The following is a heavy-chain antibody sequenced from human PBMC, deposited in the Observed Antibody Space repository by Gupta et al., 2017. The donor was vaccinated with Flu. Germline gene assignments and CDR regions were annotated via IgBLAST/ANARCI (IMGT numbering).Heavy chain of an antibody. Sequence: QVQLQESGPGLVKPSQTLSLTCTVSGGSISSGGYYWSWIRQHPGKGLEWIGYIYYSGSTYYNPSLKSRVTISVDKSKNQFSLKLSSVTAAETAVYYCARDRDYYDSSGHFDYWGQGTLVTVSS. J-gene: IGHJ4*02. CDR2: IYYSGST. CDR3: ARDRDYYDSSGHFDY. V-gene: IGHV4-31*03. D-gene: IGHD3-22*01. CDR1: GGSISSGGYY.